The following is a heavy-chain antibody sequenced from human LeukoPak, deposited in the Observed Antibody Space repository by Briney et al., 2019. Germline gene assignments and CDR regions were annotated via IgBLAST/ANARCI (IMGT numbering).Heavy chain of an antibody. J-gene: IGHJ4*02. V-gene: IGHV4-39*01. CDR1: GGPVSSSSYY. CDR2: IYYAGDT. CDR3: ATWDSGRYSQIDN. D-gene: IGHD1-26*01. Sequence: SGTLSLTCTVSGGPVSSSSYYWGWVRQSPEKGRECIGPIYYAGDTYSNPSLESRLTISVDTSKNQFSLKLRSVTAADTAVYYCATWDSGRYSQIDNWGQGTLVTVSS.